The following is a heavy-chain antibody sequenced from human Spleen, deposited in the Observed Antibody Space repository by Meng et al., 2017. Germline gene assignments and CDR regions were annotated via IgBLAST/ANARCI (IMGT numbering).Heavy chain of an antibody. J-gene: IGHJ4*02. D-gene: IGHD4-11*01. CDR2: INHSGST. CDR1: GGSFSGYY. V-gene: IGHV4-34*01. CDR3: ARGGMSPTVMSDY. Sequence: QVQLQQWGAGLLKPSETLSLTCAVYGGSFSGYYWSWIRQPSGKGLEWIGEINHSGSTNYNPSLKSRVTISVDTSKNQFSLKLSSVTAADTAVYYCARGGMSPTVMSDYWGQGTLVTVSS.